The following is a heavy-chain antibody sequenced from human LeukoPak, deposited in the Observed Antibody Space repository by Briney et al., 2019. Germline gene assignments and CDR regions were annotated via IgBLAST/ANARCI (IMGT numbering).Heavy chain of an antibody. V-gene: IGHV3-21*01. CDR2: INSSITYM. CDR1: GFYFSSYS. D-gene: IGHD1-1*01. J-gene: IGHJ6*03. Sequence: PGGSLTLSCGASGFYFSSYSMNWVRQAPGKGLELVSSINSSITYMYYSDSVKGRFTISRDNAKNSLPLKMDSLRAEDTAVYFCARVEATTGRNYHYYCMDVWGKGTTVPVSS. CDR3: ARVEATTGRNYHYYCMDV.